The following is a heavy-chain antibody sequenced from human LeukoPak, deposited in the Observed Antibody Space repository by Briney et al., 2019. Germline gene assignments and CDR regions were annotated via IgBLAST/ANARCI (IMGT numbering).Heavy chain of an antibody. CDR2: IYHSGST. CDR3: ASSYSSSWAGFDY. Sequence: PSETLSLTCAVSGGSISSGGYSWSWIRQPPGKGLEWIGYIYHSGSTYYNPSLKSRVTISVDRSKNQFSLKLSSVTAADTAVYYCASSYSSSWAGFDYWAREPWSPSPQ. J-gene: IGHJ4*02. V-gene: IGHV4-30-2*01. CDR1: GGSISSGGYS. D-gene: IGHD6-13*01.